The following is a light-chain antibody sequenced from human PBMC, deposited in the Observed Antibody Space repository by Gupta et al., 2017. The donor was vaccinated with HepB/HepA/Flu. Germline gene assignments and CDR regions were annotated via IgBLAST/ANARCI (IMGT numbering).Light chain of an antibody. Sequence: QPVLTQPPSPSASPGESARLTCTLPSHINVGSYNIYWYQQKPGSPPRYLLYYYSDSDKGQGSRVPSRFSGSKDASDNTAILLISGLQSEDEADYYCMIWPSNASVFGGGTKLTDL. CDR1: SHINVGSYN. J-gene: IGLJ3*02. CDR2: YYSDSDK. CDR3: MIWPSNASV. V-gene: IGLV5-37*01.